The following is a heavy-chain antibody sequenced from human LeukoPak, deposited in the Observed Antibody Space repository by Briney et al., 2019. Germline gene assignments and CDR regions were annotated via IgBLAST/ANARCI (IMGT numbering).Heavy chain of an antibody. CDR3: ARGNPAVAGIDY. Sequence: SETLSLTCAVSGGSISSSSCYWGWIRQPPGKGLEWIGSIYYSGSTYYNPSLKSRVTISVDTSKNQFSLKLSSVTAADTAVYYCARGNPAVAGIDYWGQGTLVTVSS. CDR2: IYYSGST. D-gene: IGHD6-19*01. J-gene: IGHJ4*02. CDR1: GGSISSSSCY. V-gene: IGHV4-39*07.